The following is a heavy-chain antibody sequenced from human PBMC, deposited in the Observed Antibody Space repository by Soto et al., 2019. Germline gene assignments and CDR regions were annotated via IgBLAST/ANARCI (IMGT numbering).Heavy chain of an antibody. CDR1: GFTFSSYW. J-gene: IGHJ4*02. D-gene: IGHD6-13*01. Sequence: EVQLVESGGGLVQPGGSLRLSCAASGFTFSSYWMNWVRQAPGKGLEWVANIKQDGSEKYYVDSVKGRFTISRDNTKISLYLQMNSLRAEDTAVYYCAREQLQVVIADYWGQGTLVTVSS. CDR2: IKQDGSEK. CDR3: AREQLQVVIADY. V-gene: IGHV3-7*01.